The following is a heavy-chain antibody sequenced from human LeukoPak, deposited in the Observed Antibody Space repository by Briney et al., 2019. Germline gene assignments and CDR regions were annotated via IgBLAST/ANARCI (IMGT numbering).Heavy chain of an antibody. D-gene: IGHD5-18*01. J-gene: IGHJ3*02. V-gene: IGHV3-7*03. CDR3: AKDEYIYGHDAFDM. CDR2: IKYDGSEK. Sequence: PGGSLRLSCAASGFTFSSYWMSWVRQLPGKGLEWVANIKYDGSEKYYVDSVQGRFTISRDNAKNSLYLQMNSLRVEDTAIYYCAKDEYIYGHDAFDMWGQGTMVTVSS. CDR1: GFTFSSYW.